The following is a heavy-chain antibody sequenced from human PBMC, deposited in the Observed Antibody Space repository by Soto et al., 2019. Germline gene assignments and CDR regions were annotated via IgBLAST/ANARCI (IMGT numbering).Heavy chain of an antibody. J-gene: IGHJ4*02. CDR3: AREDLGATIDY. Sequence: SETLSLTCTVSGCSISSYYWSWIRQPPGKGLEWIGYIYYSGSTNYNPSLKSRVTISVDTSKNQFSLKLSSVTAVDTAVYYCAREDLGATIDYWGQGTLVTVSS. D-gene: IGHD1-26*01. V-gene: IGHV4-59*01. CDR2: IYYSGST. CDR1: GCSISSYY.